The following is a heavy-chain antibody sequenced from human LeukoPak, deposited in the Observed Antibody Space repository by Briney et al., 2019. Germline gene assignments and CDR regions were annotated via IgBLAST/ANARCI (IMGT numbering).Heavy chain of an antibody. D-gene: IGHD2-8*01. Sequence: GGSLRLSCAASGFTFSSYWIHWVRQVLGKGLVWVSRIHGDGRTTTYADSVKGRFTISRDNAKNTLYLQMNSLRAEDTAVYYCARDNGENYHTAFDYWGQGTLVTVSS. CDR3: ARDNGENYHTAFDY. V-gene: IGHV3-74*01. CDR2: IHGDGRTT. J-gene: IGHJ4*02. CDR1: GFTFSSYW.